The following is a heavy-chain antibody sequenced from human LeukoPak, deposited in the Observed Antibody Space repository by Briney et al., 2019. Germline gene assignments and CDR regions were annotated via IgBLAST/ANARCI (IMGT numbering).Heavy chain of an antibody. J-gene: IGHJ3*02. CDR2: IYTSGST. D-gene: IGHD3-22*01. CDR3: ARDYYDTSGYPVLQDAFDI. V-gene: IGHV4-61*02. CDR1: GGSISSGSHY. Sequence: MTSETLSLTCTVSGGSISSGSHYWSWIRQPAGKGLEWIGRIYTSGSTNYNPSLKSRVTISIDTSKNHFSLKLSSVTAADTAVYYCARDYYDTSGYPVLQDAFDIWGQGTMVTVSS.